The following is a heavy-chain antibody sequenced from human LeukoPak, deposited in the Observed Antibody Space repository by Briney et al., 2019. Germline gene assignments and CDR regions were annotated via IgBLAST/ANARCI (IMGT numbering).Heavy chain of an antibody. CDR1: GFTVSSNS. Sequence: GGSLRLSCTVSGFTVSSNSMSWVRQAPGKGLEWVSYISSSGSTIYYADSVKGRFTISRDNAKDSLYLQMNSLRAEDTAVYYCARAGSWFGELWQFDYWGQGTLVTVSS. CDR3: ARAGSWFGELWQFDY. CDR2: ISSSGSTI. V-gene: IGHV3-48*04. J-gene: IGHJ4*02. D-gene: IGHD3-10*01.